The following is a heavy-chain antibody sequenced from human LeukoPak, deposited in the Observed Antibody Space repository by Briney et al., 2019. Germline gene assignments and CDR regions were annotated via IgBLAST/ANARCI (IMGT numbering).Heavy chain of an antibody. CDR1: GVSISSYY. CDR2: IFYSGST. V-gene: IGHV4-59*01. J-gene: IGHJ4*02. CDR3: ARSRAYDYLFEN. D-gene: IGHD5-12*01. Sequence: SETLSLTCTVSGVSISSYYWSWIRQSPGEGLEWIGYIFYSGSTNYNPSLKSRVTISVDTSKNQFSLKLTSVTAADTAVYYCARSRAYDYLFENWGQGTLVTVSS.